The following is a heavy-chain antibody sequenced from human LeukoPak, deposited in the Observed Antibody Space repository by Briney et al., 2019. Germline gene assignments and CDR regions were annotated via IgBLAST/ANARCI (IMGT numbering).Heavy chain of an antibody. D-gene: IGHD5-24*01. CDR3: ARVARVRDGYNSNYYYGMDV. CDR1: GYSISSGYY. CDR2: IYYSGST. Sequence: SETLSLTCAVSGYSISSGYYWSWIRQPPGKGLEWIGYIYYSGSTYYNPSLKSRVTISVDTSKNQFSLKLSSVTAADTAVYYCARVARVRDGYNSNYYYGMDVWGQGTTVTVSS. J-gene: IGHJ6*02. V-gene: IGHV4-30-4*01.